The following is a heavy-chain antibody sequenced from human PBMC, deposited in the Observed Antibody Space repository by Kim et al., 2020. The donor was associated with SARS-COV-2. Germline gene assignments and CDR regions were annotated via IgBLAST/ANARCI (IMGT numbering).Heavy chain of an antibody. Sequence: GGSLRLSCAASGFTFSSYWMSWVRQAPGKGLEWVANIKQDGSEKYYVDSVKGRFTISRDNAKNSLYLQMNSLRAEDTAVYYCAREDRRITMVRGVKAAFDIWGQGTMVTFSS. CDR1: GFTFSSYW. CDR2: IKQDGSEK. CDR3: AREDRRITMVRGVKAAFDI. J-gene: IGHJ3*02. V-gene: IGHV3-7*03. D-gene: IGHD3-10*01.